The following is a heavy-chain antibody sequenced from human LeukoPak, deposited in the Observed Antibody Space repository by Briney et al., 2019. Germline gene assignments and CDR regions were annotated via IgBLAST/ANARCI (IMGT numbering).Heavy chain of an antibody. CDR2: ISWNSGSI. CDR3: AKDIRSYSYYYGMDV. V-gene: IGHV3-9*01. Sequence: GRSLRLSCAASGFTFDDYAMHWVRQAPGKGLEWVSGISWNSGSIGYADSVKGRFTISRDNAKNSLYLQMNSLRAEDTALYYRAKDIRSYSYYYGMDVWGQGTTVTVSS. CDR1: GFTFDDYA. J-gene: IGHJ6*02. D-gene: IGHD3-10*01.